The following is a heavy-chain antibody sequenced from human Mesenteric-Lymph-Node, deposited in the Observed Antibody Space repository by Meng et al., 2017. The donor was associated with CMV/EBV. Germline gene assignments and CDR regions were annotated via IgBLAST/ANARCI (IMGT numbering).Heavy chain of an antibody. D-gene: IGHD2-2*01. V-gene: IGHV3-23*01. Sequence: GESLKISCAASGFTFSSYEMTWVRQAPGKGLEWVSTISGSGGGTYYADSVKARFTISRDNSKNKVYLQVNSLRAEDTALYYCAKGRGVVPATMGGAYDDYSILDVWGQGTTVTVSS. J-gene: IGHJ6*02. CDR3: AKGRGVVPATMGGAYDDYSILDV. CDR2: ISGSGGGT. CDR1: GFTFSSYE.